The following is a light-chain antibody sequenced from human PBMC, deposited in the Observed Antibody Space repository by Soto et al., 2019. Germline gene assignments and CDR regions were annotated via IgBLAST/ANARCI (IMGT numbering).Light chain of an antibody. CDR1: QNVPSD. Sequence: EVVMTQSPDTLSVSPGDGATLSCGASQNVPSDLAWYQQKPGQAPRLVIYGTSTRATDIPVRFTGGGSGTEFTLTISSLKSEDFAVYYCQQYNNWPLTFGGGTKVEIK. V-gene: IGKV3-15*01. J-gene: IGKJ4*01. CDR3: QQYNNWPLT. CDR2: GTS.